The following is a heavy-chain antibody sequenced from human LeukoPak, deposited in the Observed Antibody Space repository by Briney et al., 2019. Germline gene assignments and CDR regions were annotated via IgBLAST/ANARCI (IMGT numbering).Heavy chain of an antibody. J-gene: IGHJ4*01. CDR1: GDSINGYF. Sequence: PSETLSPTCTVSGDSINGYFWSWIRQPPGQGLEWVGYIYYRGGTSYNPSLGGRITVSLDTSRNQFFLRLTSVTPADTAMYYCARHGNTGPVSGLPLDHWGHGTLVSVSS. V-gene: IGHV4-59*08. CDR3: ARHGNTGPVSGLPLDH. D-gene: IGHD6-19*01. CDR2: IYYRGGT.